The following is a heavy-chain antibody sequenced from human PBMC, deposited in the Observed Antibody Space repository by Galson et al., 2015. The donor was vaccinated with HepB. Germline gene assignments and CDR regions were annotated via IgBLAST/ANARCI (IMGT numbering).Heavy chain of an antibody. Sequence: ETLSLPCTVSGGSISPYYWSWLRQTPGKGLQFLGYISYTGSTNYIPSLKSRVTMSVDTSKNRFSLRLNSVTAADTAVYYCARAGYCGSSSCGPIYYWGQGTLVTVSS. V-gene: IGHV4-59*01. CDR1: GGSISPYY. CDR3: ARAGYCGSSSCGPIYY. J-gene: IGHJ4*02. CDR2: ISYTGST. D-gene: IGHD2-2*01.